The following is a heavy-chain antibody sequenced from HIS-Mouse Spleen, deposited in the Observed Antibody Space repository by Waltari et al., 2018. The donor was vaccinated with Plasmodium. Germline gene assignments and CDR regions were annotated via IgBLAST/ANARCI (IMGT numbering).Heavy chain of an antibody. J-gene: IGHJ6*02. CDR3: ARVDYGSGDYYYYYGMDV. Sequence: QVQLQESGPGLVKPSETLSLTCTVSGYSISSGYYWGWIRQPPGKGLKWIGGIYHSGGTSYNPAIKMRVTMSVDPSKNQFSLKLSSVTAADTAVYYCARVDYGSGDYYYYYGMDVWGQGTTVTVSS. V-gene: IGHV4-38-2*02. D-gene: IGHD3-10*01. CDR2: IYHSGGT. CDR1: GYSISSGYY.